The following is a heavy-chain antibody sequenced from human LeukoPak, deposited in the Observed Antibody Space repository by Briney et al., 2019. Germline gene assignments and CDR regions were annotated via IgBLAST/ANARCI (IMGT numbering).Heavy chain of an antibody. CDR2: IIPIFGTA. J-gene: IGHJ4*02. CDR1: GGTFSSYA. D-gene: IGHD2-2*01. Sequence: SVKVSCKASGGTFSSYAISWVRQAPGQGLEWIGGIIPIFGTANYAQKFQGRVTITADESTSTAYMELSSLRSEDTAVYYCARDLLGYCSSTSCYFDYWGQGTLVTVSS. V-gene: IGHV1-69*13. CDR3: ARDLLGYCSSTSCYFDY.